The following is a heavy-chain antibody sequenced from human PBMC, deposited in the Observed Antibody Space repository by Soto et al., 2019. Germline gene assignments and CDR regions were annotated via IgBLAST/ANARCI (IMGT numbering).Heavy chain of an antibody. J-gene: IGHJ1*01. Sequence: KSSETLSLTCAVSGGSISSSNWWSWVRQPPGKGLEWIGEIYHSGSTNYNPSLKSRVTISVDKSKNQFSLKLSSVTAADTAVYYCARKDTATAGVQSFYSQHWGQGTLVT. CDR3: ARKDTATAGVQSFYSQH. CDR1: GGSISSSNW. V-gene: IGHV4-4*02. D-gene: IGHD5-18*01. CDR2: IYHSGST.